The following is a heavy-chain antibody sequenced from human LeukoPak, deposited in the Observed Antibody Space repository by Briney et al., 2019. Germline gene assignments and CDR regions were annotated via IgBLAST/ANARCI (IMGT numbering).Heavy chain of an antibody. CDR2: INPNSGGT. CDR3: ASTLRASKRLLEWAHMDV. CDR1: GYTFTGYY. V-gene: IGHV1-2*02. J-gene: IGHJ6*03. Sequence: ASVKVSCKASGYTFTGYYMHWVRQAPGQGLEWMGWINPNSGGTNYAQEFQGRVTMTRDTSISTAYMELSRLRSDDTAVYYCASTLRASKRLLEWAHMDVWAKGPRSPSP. D-gene: IGHD3-3*01.